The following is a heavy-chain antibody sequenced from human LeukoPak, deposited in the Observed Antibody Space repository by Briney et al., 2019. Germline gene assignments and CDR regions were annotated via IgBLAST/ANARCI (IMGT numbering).Heavy chain of an antibody. CDR1: GFTFSCCA. J-gene: IGHJ4*02. Sequence: GGSLRLSCAASGFTFSCCAIHWVRQAPGRGLEWVAVISSDENTKFYADSVKGRFTVYRDDSKKTVWLQMNSLRAEDTAVYYCAKKGGSSGRYDYLDYWGQGTLVIVSS. CDR2: ISSDENTK. V-gene: IGHV3-30-3*02. D-gene: IGHD6-19*01. CDR3: AKKGGSSGRYDYLDY.